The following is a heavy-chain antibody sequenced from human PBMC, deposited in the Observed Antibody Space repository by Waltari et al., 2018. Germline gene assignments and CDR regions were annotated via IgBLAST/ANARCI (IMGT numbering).Heavy chain of an antibody. CDR1: GYTFTTYW. CDR3: ATTNGDY. J-gene: IGHJ4*01. V-gene: IGHV5-51*01. CDR2: IHPGNSDK. D-gene: IGHD2-8*01. Sequence: EVLLEQSGTVVTKPGESLTPSCRGSGYTFTTYWIGWVRQVPGGGLEWLGIIHPGNSDKRYTASVQGQVTISADTSTNTAYLQWSSLKASDTARYYCATTNGDYWGQGTLVLVSS.